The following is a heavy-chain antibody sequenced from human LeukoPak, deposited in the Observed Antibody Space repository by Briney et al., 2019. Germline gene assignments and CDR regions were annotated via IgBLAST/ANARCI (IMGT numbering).Heavy chain of an antibody. D-gene: IGHD3-10*01. Sequence: PSETLSLTCTVSGGSISSHYWSWIRQPPGKGLEWIGYIYYSGSTNYNPSLKSRVTISVDTSKNQFSLKLSSVTAADTAVYYCARGVSGSYSGGDYYYGMDVWGQGTTVTVSS. CDR1: GGSISSHY. J-gene: IGHJ6*02. CDR2: IYYSGST. CDR3: ARGVSGSYSGGDYYYGMDV. V-gene: IGHV4-59*08.